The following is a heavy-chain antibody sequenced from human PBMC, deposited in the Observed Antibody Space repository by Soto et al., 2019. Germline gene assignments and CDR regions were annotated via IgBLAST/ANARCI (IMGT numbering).Heavy chain of an antibody. V-gene: IGHV3-48*02. Sequence: DSVKGRFTISRDNAKNSLYLRMNSLRDEDTAVHYCARGNYYDRSGYRYYFDYWGQGTLVTVSS. J-gene: IGHJ4*02. CDR3: ARGNYYDRSGYRYYFDY. D-gene: IGHD3-22*01.